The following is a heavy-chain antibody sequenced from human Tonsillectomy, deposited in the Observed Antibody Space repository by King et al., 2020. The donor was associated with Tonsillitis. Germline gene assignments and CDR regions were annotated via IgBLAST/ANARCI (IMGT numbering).Heavy chain of an antibody. V-gene: IGHV4-30-2*01. CDR3: ARASAPGGNADYGFDV. Sequence: QLQESASRLVKPSQTLSLTCAVSGGSLSSGGYFWSWIRQPPGKGLEWIGYILHSGSSYSNPSLKRRVTISVDRPKNQFSLKLSSVTAADTAVYYCARASAPGGNADYGFDVWGQGTTVTVSS. J-gene: IGHJ6*02. CDR1: GGSLSSGGYF. CDR2: ILHSGSS. D-gene: IGHD4-23*01.